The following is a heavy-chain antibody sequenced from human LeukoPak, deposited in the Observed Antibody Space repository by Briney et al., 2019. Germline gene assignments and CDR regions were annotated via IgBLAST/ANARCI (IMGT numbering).Heavy chain of an antibody. Sequence: SETLSLTCSVSRASFNGSDYCWGWVRQPAGKGLEWIGTIYYRGNTYYNPSLTSRVTISADTSKMQFSLKLTSATAADTAVYYCGDSSGYLGDDVFDSWGRGTLVTVSS. J-gene: IGHJ3*02. CDR2: IYYRGNT. V-gene: IGHV4-39*01. CDR3: GDSSGYLGDDVFDS. D-gene: IGHD3-22*01. CDR1: RASFNGSDYC.